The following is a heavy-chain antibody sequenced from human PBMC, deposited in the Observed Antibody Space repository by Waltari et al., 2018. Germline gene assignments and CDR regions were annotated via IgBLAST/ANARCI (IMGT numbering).Heavy chain of an antibody. CDR3: ARSRSGGYFLFDI. CDR1: GDPISTGGSY. Sequence: QVQLQESGPGLVKHSQTLSLTCTVPGDPISTGGSYWNWTRQHPERGLEWIGYIYYNGNTHYNPSLRSPETISVDTSKNQFSLRLSSVTATDTAVYFCARSRSGGYFLFDIWGQGTLLSVSS. CDR2: IYYNGNT. J-gene: IGHJ4*02. V-gene: IGHV4-31*01. D-gene: IGHD3-22*01.